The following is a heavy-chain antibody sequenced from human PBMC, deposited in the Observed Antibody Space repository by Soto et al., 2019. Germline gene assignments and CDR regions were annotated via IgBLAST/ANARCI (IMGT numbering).Heavy chain of an antibody. CDR2: IYYSGTT. CDR1: GGSISSSSYY. Sequence: PSETLSLTCTVSGGSISSSSYYWGWIRQPPGKGLEWIGCIYYSGTTYYNPSLKSRVTISADRSKNQFSLRLSSVAAADTAVYYCARGVETAFTTGLVYWGQGILVTVSS. CDR3: ARGVETAFTTGLVY. V-gene: IGHV4-39*07. D-gene: IGHD3-16*01. J-gene: IGHJ4*02.